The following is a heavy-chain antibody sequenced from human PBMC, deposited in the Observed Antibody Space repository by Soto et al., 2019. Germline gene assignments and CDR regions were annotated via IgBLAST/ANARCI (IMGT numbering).Heavy chain of an antibody. CDR2: ISYDGSNK. V-gene: IGHV3-30-3*01. CDR1: GFTFSNYA. D-gene: IGHD1-1*01. CDR3: AGENDDS. Sequence: QVPLVESGGGVVQPGRSLRLSCAASGFTFSNYAMHWVRQAPGKGLEWVAVISYDGSNKHFADSVKGRFTISRDNSKNTLYLQMNSLRAEDTAMYYCAGENDDSWGQGTLVTVSP. J-gene: IGHJ4*02.